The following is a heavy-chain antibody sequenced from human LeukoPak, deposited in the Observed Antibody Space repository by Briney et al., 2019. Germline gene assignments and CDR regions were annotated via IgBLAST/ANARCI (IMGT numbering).Heavy chain of an antibody. D-gene: IGHD3-9*01. J-gene: IGHJ4*02. V-gene: IGHV3-23*01. Sequence: GGSLRLSCAASGFTFSSYAMSWVRQAPGKGLEWVSAISGSGGSTSYAASVKGRFTISRDNSKNTLYLQMNSLRAEDTAVYYCAKGGYYDILTGYYPLDYWGQGTLVTVSS. CDR1: GFTFSSYA. CDR2: ISGSGGST. CDR3: AKGGYYDILTGYYPLDY.